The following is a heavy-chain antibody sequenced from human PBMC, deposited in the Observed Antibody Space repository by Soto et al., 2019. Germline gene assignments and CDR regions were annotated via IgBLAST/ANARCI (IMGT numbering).Heavy chain of an antibody. J-gene: IGHJ4*02. V-gene: IGHV4-34*01. D-gene: IGHD3-3*01. CDR1: GGSFSGYY. CDR2: INHSGST. CDR3: ARVQSITIFGVVIIGPYFDY. Sequence: SETLSLTCAVYGGSFSGYYWSWIRQPPGKGLEWIGEINHSGSTNYNPSLKSRVTISVDTSKNQFSLKLSSVTAADTAVYYCARVQSITIFGVVIIGPYFDYWGQGTLVTVSS.